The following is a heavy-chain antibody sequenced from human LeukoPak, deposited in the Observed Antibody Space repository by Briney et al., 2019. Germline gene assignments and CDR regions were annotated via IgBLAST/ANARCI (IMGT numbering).Heavy chain of an antibody. Sequence: SETLSLTCTVSGYSISSGYYWGWIRQPPGKGLEWIGSIFYSGNTYDNPSLKSRVTISVDTSKNQFSLKLNSVTAADTAVYYCARHRSKWLQSSFDYWGQGTLVTVSS. D-gene: IGHD5-24*01. CDR2: IFYSGNT. J-gene: IGHJ4*02. CDR3: ARHRSKWLQSSFDY. CDR1: GYSISSGYY. V-gene: IGHV4-38-2*02.